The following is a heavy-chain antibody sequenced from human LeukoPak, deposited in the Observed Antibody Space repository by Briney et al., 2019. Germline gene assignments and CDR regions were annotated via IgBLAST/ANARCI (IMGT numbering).Heavy chain of an antibody. CDR3: ARNIHRYCSSTSCYHYYYYYGMDV. Sequence: PSETLSLTCAVYGGSFSGYYWSWIRQPPGKGLEWIGEINHSGGTNYNPSLKSRVTISVDTSKNQFSLKLSSVTAADTAVYYCARNIHRYCSSTSCYHYYYYYGMDVWGQGTTVTVSS. J-gene: IGHJ6*02. D-gene: IGHD2-2*01. CDR1: GGSFSGYY. V-gene: IGHV4-34*01. CDR2: INHSGGT.